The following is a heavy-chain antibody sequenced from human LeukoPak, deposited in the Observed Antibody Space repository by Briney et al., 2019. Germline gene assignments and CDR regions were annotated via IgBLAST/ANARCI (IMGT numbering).Heavy chain of an antibody. V-gene: IGHV3-21*01. Sequence: EGSLRLSCAASGFTFSSYAMSWVRQAPGKGLEWVSSISSSSSYIYYADSVKGRFTISRDNAKNSLYLQMNSLRAEDTAVYYCAREIHFTMVRGVIPFFDYWGQGTLVTVSS. CDR2: ISSSSSYI. CDR3: AREIHFTMVRGVIPFFDY. J-gene: IGHJ4*02. D-gene: IGHD3-10*01. CDR1: GFTFSSYA.